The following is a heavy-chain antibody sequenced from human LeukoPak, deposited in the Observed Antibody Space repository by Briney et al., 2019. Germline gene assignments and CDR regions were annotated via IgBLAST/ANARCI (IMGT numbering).Heavy chain of an antibody. CDR3: ARGRVSSSTWYSTYYYFFYMDF. J-gene: IGHJ6*03. CDR1: GHPISRGY. Sequence: SETLSLTCTLCGHPISRGYWSGIRQPPREGLEWIGYIYYSGRTNYNPSLNGRVSISRDTSNNFFSLRLRSVTAADTAVYFCARGRVSSSTWYSTYYYFFYMDFWGKGTTVTVSS. D-gene: IGHD4-11*01. V-gene: IGHV4-59*01. CDR2: IYYSGRT.